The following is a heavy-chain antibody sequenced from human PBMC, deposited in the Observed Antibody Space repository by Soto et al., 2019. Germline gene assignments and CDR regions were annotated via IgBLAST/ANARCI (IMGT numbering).Heavy chain of an antibody. Sequence: QVQLVESGGGMVQPGRSLRLSCAASGFTFNSYGMHWVRQAPGKGLEWVAVISYDGSDKYYADSVKGRFTISRDNSKNTLYLQMNSLRAEDTAVYYCSKDLDGPQGLVDSSFCFDYWGQGTLVTVSS. J-gene: IGHJ4*02. CDR3: SKDLDGPQGLVDSSFCFDY. CDR2: ISYDGSDK. V-gene: IGHV3-30*18. CDR1: GFTFNSYG. D-gene: IGHD3-16*02.